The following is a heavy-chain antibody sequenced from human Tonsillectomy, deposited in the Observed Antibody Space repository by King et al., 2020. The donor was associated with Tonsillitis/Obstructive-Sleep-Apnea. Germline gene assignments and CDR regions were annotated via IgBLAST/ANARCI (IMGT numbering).Heavy chain of an antibody. J-gene: IGHJ3*02. CDR3: ASGGLRLSCDAFDI. Sequence: LQLQESGPGLVKPSETLSLTCTVSGGSISSSSYYWGWIRQPPGKGLEWIGSIYYSGSTYYNPSLKSRVTISVDTSKNHFSLKLSSVTAADTAVYYCASGGLRLSCDAFDIWGQGTMVTVSS. D-gene: IGHD3-16*01. CDR1: GGSISSSSYY. CDR2: IYYSGST. V-gene: IGHV4-39*02.